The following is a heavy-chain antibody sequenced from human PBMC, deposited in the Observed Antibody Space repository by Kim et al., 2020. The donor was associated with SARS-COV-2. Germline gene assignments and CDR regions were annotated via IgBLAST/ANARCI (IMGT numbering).Heavy chain of an antibody. D-gene: IGHD3-10*01. J-gene: IGHJ5*02. CDR1: GGSISSSSYY. CDR3: ARDGELLEYNWFDP. V-gene: IGHV4-39*07. CDR2: IYYSGST. Sequence: SETLSLTCTVSGGSISSSSYYWGWIRQPPGKGLEWIGSIYYSGSTYYNPSLKSRVTISVDTSKNQFSLKLSSVTAADTAVYYCARDGELLEYNWFDPWGQGTLVTVSS.